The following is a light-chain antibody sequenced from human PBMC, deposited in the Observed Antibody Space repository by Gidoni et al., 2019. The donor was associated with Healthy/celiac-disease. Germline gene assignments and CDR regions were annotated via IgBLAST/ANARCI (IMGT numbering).Light chain of an antibody. Sequence: DIVMTHSPDSLAVSLGERATVNCKSSRSVLYSSNNKNYLAWYQQKPGQPTKLLIYWASSRESGVPDRFSGSGSGTDFTLTISSLQAEDVAVYYCQQYYSSPLTFGGGTKVEIK. V-gene: IGKV4-1*01. J-gene: IGKJ4*01. CDR1: RSVLYSSNNKNY. CDR3: QQYYSSPLT. CDR2: WAS.